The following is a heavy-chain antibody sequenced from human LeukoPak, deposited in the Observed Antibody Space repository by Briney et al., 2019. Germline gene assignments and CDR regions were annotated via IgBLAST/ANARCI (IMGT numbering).Heavy chain of an antibody. CDR1: GYTFTGYY. Sequence: DSGKVACMVAGYTFTGYYMHWVRQAPGRGLEWMGWMNPNSGGTKYAQKCEGRVTMTRGTSVRTAYMWLGRVMSDDTAVYYCARPQGYCTNGVCYSYYYYGMDVWGQGTTVTVSS. D-gene: IGHD2-8*01. CDR2: MNPNSGGT. J-gene: IGHJ6*02. V-gene: IGHV1-2*02. CDR3: ARPQGYCTNGVCYSYYYYGMDV.